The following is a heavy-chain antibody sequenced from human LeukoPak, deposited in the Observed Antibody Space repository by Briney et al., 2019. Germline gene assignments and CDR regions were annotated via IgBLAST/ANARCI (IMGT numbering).Heavy chain of an antibody. V-gene: IGHV1-3*01. CDR3: ASSVGIAAGRFDY. J-gene: IGHJ4*02. CDR1: GYTFTSYA. CDR2: FNAGNGNT. D-gene: IGHD6-13*01. Sequence: ASVKVSCKASGYTFTSYAMHSGRQAPGQRLKWRGGFNAGNGNTKYSQNFQGRVTITRHTSASAAYMELSSLRSEDTAVYYCASSVGIAAGRFDYWGQGTLVTVSS.